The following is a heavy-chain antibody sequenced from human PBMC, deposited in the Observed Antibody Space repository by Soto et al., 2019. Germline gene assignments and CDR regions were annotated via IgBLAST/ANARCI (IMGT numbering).Heavy chain of an antibody. Sequence: PSETLSLTCTVSGGSITSYNWNWLRQPPGKALEWIGYVYNSGSTNYNPSLKSRLTISVDTSNNQFSLKLISVTAADTAVYYCAGGANWFDPWGQGSLVTVSS. J-gene: IGHJ5*02. V-gene: IGHV4-59*12. CDR3: AGGANWFDP. CDR2: VYNSGST. CDR1: GGSITSYN.